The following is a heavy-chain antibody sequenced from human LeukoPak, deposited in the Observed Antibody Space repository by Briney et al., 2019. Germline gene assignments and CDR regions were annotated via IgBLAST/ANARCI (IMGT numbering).Heavy chain of an antibody. V-gene: IGHV4-34*01. CDR2: INHSGST. D-gene: IGHD3-10*01. CDR3: ARGRHYYGSGSYLVY. Sequence: SETLSLTCVVYGGSFSAYYWSWIRQPPGKGLEWVAEINHSGSTNYSPSLKSRVTISVDTSKNQFSLKLSSVTAADTAVYYCARGRHYYGSGSYLVYWGQGTLVTVSS. J-gene: IGHJ4*02. CDR1: GGSFSAYY.